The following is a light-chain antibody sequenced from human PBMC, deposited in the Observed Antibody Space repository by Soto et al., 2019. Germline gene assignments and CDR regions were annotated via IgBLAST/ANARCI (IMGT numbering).Light chain of an antibody. Sequence: VILMPQSPSLLSASTGDRVTISCRMSQGISSYLAWYQQKPGKAPELLIYAASTLESGVPPRFTGSGSGTEFTLSISNLKPDDFATYYCQQYQRYWTFGHGTKVDIK. V-gene: IGKV1D-8*03. CDR2: AAS. CDR3: QQYQRYWT. CDR1: QGISSY. J-gene: IGKJ1*01.